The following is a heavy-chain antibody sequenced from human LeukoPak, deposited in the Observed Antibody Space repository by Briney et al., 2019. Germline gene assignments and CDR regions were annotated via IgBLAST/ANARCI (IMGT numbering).Heavy chain of an antibody. D-gene: IGHD2-2*01. V-gene: IGHV4-4*07. J-gene: IGHJ3*02. Sequence: SETLSLTCTVSGGSISSYYWSWLRQPAGKGLEWIGRIYTSGSTNYNPSLKSRVTMSVDTSKNQFSLKLSSVTAADTAVYYCARSNLGYCSSTSCQNDAFDIWGQGTMVTVSS. CDR2: IYTSGST. CDR1: GGSISSYY. CDR3: ARSNLGYCSSTSCQNDAFDI.